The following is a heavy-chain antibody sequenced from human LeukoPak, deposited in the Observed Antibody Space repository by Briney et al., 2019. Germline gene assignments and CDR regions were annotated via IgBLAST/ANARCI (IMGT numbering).Heavy chain of an antibody. J-gene: IGHJ6*02. CDR3: ARGGPYDFWSGYPYGMDV. CDR1: GGSFSGYY. D-gene: IGHD3-3*01. V-gene: IGHV4-34*01. Sequence: PSETLSLTCAVYGGSFSGYYWSWIRQPPGKGLEWIGEINHSGSTNYNPSLKSRVTISVDTSKNQFSLKLSSVTAADTAVYYCARGGPYDFWSGYPYGMDVWGQGTTVTVSS. CDR2: INHSGST.